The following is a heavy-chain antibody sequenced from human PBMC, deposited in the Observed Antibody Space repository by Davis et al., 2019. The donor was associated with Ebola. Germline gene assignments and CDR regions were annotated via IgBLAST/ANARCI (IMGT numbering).Heavy chain of an antibody. CDR1: GYTFNTYA. V-gene: IGHV1-3*04. CDR3: AREIVGRYFDL. D-gene: IGHD2-15*01. J-gene: IGHJ2*01. Sequence: ASVKVSCKASGYTFNTYAIHWLRQAPGQGLEWMGWINTGNGNTKYSQRFQDRLSITRDTSASTAYLDLRSLRSEDTAVFFCAREIVGRYFDLWGRGTLVTVSS. CDR2: INTGNGNT.